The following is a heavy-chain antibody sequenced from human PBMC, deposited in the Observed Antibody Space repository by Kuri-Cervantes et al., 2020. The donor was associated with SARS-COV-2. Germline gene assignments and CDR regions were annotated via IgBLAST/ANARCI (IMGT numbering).Heavy chain of an antibody. CDR1: GFTFSSYV. CDR3: AGVPRGSFDY. D-gene: IGHD1-26*01. Sequence: GGSLRLSCAASGFTFSSYVMSWVRQAPGKGLEWVSSISGSGGTYYTDFVKGRFTISRDNFKNTLYLQMNSLRAEDTAVYYCAGVPRGSFDYWGQGTLVTVSS. V-gene: IGHV3-23*01. CDR2: ISGSGGT. J-gene: IGHJ4*02.